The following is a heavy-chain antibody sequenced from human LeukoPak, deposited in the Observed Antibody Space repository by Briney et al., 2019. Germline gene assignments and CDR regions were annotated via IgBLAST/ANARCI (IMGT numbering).Heavy chain of an antibody. CDR3: ARVGALDY. CDR2: INPSGGST. V-gene: IGHV1-46*01. D-gene: IGHD1-26*01. Sequence: ASVKVSCKASGGTFSSYAISWVRQAPGQGLEWMGIINPSGGSTSYAQKFQGRVTMTRDTSTSTVYMELSSLRSEDTAVYYCARVGALDYWGQGTLVTVSS. CDR1: GGTFSSYA. J-gene: IGHJ4*02.